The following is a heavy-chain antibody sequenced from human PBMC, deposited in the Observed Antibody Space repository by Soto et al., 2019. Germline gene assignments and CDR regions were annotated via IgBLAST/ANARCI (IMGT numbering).Heavy chain of an antibody. CDR2: INPNSGGT. CDR3: ARGQAVSGTYYYYGMDI. J-gene: IGHJ6*01. Sequence: ASVKVSCKASGYTFTGYYMHWVRQAPGQGLEWMGWINPNSGGTNYAQKFQGWVTMTRDTSISTAYMELSRLRSDDTAVYYCARGQAVSGTYYYYGMDIWGQRTKDTDSS. D-gene: IGHD6-19*01. CDR1: GYTFTGYY. V-gene: IGHV1-2*04.